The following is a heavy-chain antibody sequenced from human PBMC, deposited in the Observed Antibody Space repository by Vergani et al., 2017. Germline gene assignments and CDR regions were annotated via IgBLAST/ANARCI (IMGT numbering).Heavy chain of an antibody. V-gene: IGHV4-34*01. D-gene: IGHD6-6*01. CDR2: INHSGST. CDR1: GGSFSGYY. Sequence: QVQLQQWGAGLLKPSETLSLTCAVYGGSFSGYYWSWIRQPPGKGLEWIGEINHSGSTNYNPSLKSRVTISVDTSKNQFSLKLRSVTAADTAVYYCASSDEYSSSLGLWGQGTLVTVSS. J-gene: IGHJ4*02. CDR3: ASSDEYSSSLGL.